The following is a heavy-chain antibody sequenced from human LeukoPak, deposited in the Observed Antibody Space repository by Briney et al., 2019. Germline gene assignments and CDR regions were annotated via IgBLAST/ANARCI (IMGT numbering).Heavy chain of an antibody. Sequence: SETLSLTCTVSGGSISSYYWSWIRQPPGKGLEWIGYIYHSGSTNYNPSLKSRGTISVDTSKNQFSLKLSSVTAADTAVYYCARGRGVPATTSYYFDYWGQGTLVTVSS. J-gene: IGHJ4*02. CDR3: ARGRGVPATTSYYFDY. CDR1: GGSISSYY. D-gene: IGHD1-26*01. V-gene: IGHV4-59*01. CDR2: IYHSGST.